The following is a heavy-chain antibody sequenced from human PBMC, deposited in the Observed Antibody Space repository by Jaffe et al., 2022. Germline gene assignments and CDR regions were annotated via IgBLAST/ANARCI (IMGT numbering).Heavy chain of an antibody. J-gene: IGHJ4*02. D-gene: IGHD2-15*01. CDR3: ARQRGYCSGGSCYGVDY. Sequence: QLQLQESGPGLVKPSETLSLTCTVSGGSISSSSYYWGWIRQPPGKGLEWIGSIYYSGSTYYNPSLKSRVTISVDTSKNQFSLKLSSVTAADTAVYYCARQRGYCSGGSCYGVDYWGQGTLVTVSS. CDR1: GGSISSSSYY. V-gene: IGHV4-39*01. CDR2: IYYSGST.